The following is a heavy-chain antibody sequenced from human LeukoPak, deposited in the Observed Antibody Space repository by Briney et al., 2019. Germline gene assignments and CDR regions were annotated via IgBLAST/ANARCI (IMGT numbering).Heavy chain of an antibody. CDR3: ARNQQLGGHSYYYYGMDV. Sequence: GGSLRLSCAASGFTFNNAWMNWARQAPGKGLEWVSGISGGGVTTYYADSVKGRFTISRDNSKNTLYLQVNSLRADDTAIYYCARNQQLGGHSYYYYGMDVWGQGTTVTVSS. J-gene: IGHJ6*02. CDR2: ISGGGVTT. V-gene: IGHV3-23*01. CDR1: GFTFNNAW. D-gene: IGHD3-16*01.